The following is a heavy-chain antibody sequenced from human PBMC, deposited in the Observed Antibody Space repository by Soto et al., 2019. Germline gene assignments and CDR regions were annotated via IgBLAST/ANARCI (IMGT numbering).Heavy chain of an antibody. CDR2: ISYDGSNK. J-gene: IGHJ6*02. Sequence: QVQLVESGGGVVQPGRSLRLSCAASGFTFSSYAMHWVRQAPGKGLEWVAVISYDGSNKYYEDSVKGRFTISRDNSKNTLYQQRNSRRDEDTAVYYSASAGSGLHHYDGMDVWGQGTTVTVSS. D-gene: IGHD1-1*01. V-gene: IGHV3-30-3*01. CDR3: ASAGSGLHHYDGMDV. CDR1: GFTFSSYA.